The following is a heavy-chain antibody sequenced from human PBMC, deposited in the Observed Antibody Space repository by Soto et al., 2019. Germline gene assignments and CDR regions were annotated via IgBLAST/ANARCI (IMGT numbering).Heavy chain of an antibody. D-gene: IGHD6-13*01. Sequence: SVKVSCKASGGTFSSYAISWVRQAPGHGLEWMGGIIPIFGTANYAQKFQGRVTITADESTSTAYMELSSLRSEDTAVYYCARDGTIAAADPSYYYYGMDVWGQGTTVTVSS. V-gene: IGHV1-69*13. CDR3: ARDGTIAAADPSYYYYGMDV. J-gene: IGHJ6*02. CDR2: IIPIFGTA. CDR1: GGTFSSYA.